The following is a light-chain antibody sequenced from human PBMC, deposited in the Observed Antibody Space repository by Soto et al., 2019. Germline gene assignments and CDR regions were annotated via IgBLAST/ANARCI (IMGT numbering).Light chain of an antibody. CDR3: CSYAGSSTSWV. CDR2: EDS. Sequence: SCTGTSSDAGNYNFVSWYQQHPGKAPKVIIYEDSTRPSGVSNRISGSKSGNTASLTISGLQAEDEADYYCCSYAGSSTSWVFGGGTKLTVL. V-gene: IGLV2-23*01. J-gene: IGLJ3*02. CDR1: SSDAGNYNF.